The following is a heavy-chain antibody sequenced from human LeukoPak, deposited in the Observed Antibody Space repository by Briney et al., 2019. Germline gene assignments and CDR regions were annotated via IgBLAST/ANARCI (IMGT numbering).Heavy chain of an antibody. CDR3: ARDRADLDGYNWGPSEY. J-gene: IGHJ4*02. CDR1: GYTFTSYG. CDR2: ISAYNGNT. V-gene: IGHV1-18*01. Sequence: ASVKVSCKASGYTFTSYGISWVRQAPGQGLEWMGWISAYNGNTNYAQKLQGRVTMTTDTSTSTAYMELRSLRSDDTAVYYCARDRADLDGYNWGPSEYWGQGTLVTVSS. D-gene: IGHD5-24*01.